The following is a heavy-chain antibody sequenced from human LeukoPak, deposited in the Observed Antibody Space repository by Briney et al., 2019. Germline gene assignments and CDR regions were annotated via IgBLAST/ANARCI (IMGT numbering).Heavy chain of an antibody. V-gene: IGHV5-51*01. CDR1: GYRFNAYW. Sequence: GESLKISCKGSGYRFNAYWIAWVRQMPGKGLEWIGINYPDDSDTRYSPSFQGQVTISADKSVRTAYLQWSSLKASDTAMYYCARPNITSYYDSRGYDAFDVWGQGTMVTVSS. CDR2: NYPDDSDT. CDR3: ARPNITSYYDSRGYDAFDV. J-gene: IGHJ3*01. D-gene: IGHD3-22*01.